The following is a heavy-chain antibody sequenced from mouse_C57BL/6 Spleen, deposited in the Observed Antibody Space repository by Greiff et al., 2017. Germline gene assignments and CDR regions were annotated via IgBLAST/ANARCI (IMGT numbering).Heavy chain of an antibody. CDR3: ARHGTTVVAHWYFDV. CDR1: GFTFSSYG. V-gene: IGHV5-6*01. CDR2: ISSGGSYT. Sequence: EVKVVESGGDLVKPGGSLKLSCAASGFTFSSYGMSWVRQTPDKRLEWVATISSGGSYTYYPDSVKGRFTISRDNAKNTLYLQMSSLKSEDTAMYYCARHGTTVVAHWYFDVWGTGTTVTVSS. J-gene: IGHJ1*03. D-gene: IGHD1-1*01.